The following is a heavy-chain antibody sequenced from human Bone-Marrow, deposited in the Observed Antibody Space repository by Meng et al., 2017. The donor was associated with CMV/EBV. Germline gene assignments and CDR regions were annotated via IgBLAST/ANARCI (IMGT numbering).Heavy chain of an antibody. J-gene: IGHJ6*02. Sequence: GGSLRLSCAASGFTFSSYDMHWVRQAPGKGLEYVSAITSHGGSTSYAESVKGRFTISRDNSKNTLYLQMGRLRAEDMAVYFCARGLSPDFWSGYQVYGMDIWGQGTTVTVSS. V-gene: IGHV3-64*02. CDR3: ARGLSPDFWSGYQVYGMDI. D-gene: IGHD3-3*01. CDR1: GFTFSSYD. CDR2: ITSHGGST.